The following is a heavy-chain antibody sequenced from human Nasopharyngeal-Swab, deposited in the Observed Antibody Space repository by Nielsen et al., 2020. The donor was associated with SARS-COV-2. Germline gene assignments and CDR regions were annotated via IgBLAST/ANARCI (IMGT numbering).Heavy chain of an antibody. D-gene: IGHD2-2*01. CDR1: GYTFTNYA. CDR3: ARGLVGLGYY. CDR2: INTNTGNP. Sequence: ASVKVSCKTSGYTFTNYAMNWVRQAPGQELEWMGWINTNTGNPMYAQGFTGRFVFSLDTSVSTAYLQISSLKAEDTAVYYCARGLVGLGYYWGQGTLVTVSS. V-gene: IGHV7-4-1*02. J-gene: IGHJ4*02.